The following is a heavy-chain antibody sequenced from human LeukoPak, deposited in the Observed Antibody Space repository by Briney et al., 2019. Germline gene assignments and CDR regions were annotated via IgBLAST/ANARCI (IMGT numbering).Heavy chain of an antibody. CDR1: GFTFSSYS. Sequence: GGSLRLSCTASGFTFSSYSMNWVRQAPGKGLEWVSYISSSGSTIYYADSVKGRFTISRDNSENTVDLQMNSLRAEDTAVFYCARDLSGHYTVDYWGQGTLVTVSS. V-gene: IGHV3-48*01. CDR3: ARDLSGHYTVDY. J-gene: IGHJ4*02. CDR2: ISSSGSTI. D-gene: IGHD3-3*01.